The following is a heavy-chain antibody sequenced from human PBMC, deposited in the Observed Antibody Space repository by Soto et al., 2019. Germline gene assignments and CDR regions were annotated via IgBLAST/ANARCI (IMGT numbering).Heavy chain of an antibody. CDR3: ASLLYYDSSGYPFDY. CDR1: GFPFSSYG. Sequence: GGSLRLSCAASGFPFSSYGMHWVRQAPGKGLEWVAVIWYDGSNKYYADSVKGRFTISRDNSKNTLYLQMNSLRAEDTAVYYCASLLYYDSSGYPFDYWGQGTLVTVSS. J-gene: IGHJ4*02. V-gene: IGHV3-33*01. CDR2: IWYDGSNK. D-gene: IGHD3-22*01.